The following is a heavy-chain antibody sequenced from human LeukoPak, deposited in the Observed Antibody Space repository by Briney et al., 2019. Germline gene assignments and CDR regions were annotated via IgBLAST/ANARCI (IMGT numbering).Heavy chain of an antibody. CDR2: ISGSGGRT. Sequence: PGGSLRLSCAASGFTFSSYAMSWVRQAPGKGLEWVSAISGSGGRTYYADSVKGRFTISRDNSKNTLYLQMNSLRAEDTAVYYCAKDGGYDYHYYYYGMDVWGQGTTVTVSS. CDR3: AKDGGYDYHYYYYGMDV. J-gene: IGHJ6*02. CDR1: GFTFSSYA. D-gene: IGHD5-12*01. V-gene: IGHV3-23*01.